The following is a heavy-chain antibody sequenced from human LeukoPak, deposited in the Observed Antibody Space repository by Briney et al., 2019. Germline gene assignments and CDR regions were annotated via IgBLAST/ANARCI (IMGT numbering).Heavy chain of an antibody. CDR3: ARHMREFWSRRQPGDAFDI. Sequence: ASVKVSCKASGYTFTSYDITWVRQAPGQGLEWMGYISTYNYNTHHSQKFQGRVFMSTDSSSGTAYMDLQSLTSDDTAVYYCARHMREFWSRRQPGDAFDIWGQGTMVTVSS. J-gene: IGHJ3*02. CDR2: ISTYNYNT. D-gene: IGHD3-3*01. CDR1: GYTFTSYD. V-gene: IGHV1-18*01.